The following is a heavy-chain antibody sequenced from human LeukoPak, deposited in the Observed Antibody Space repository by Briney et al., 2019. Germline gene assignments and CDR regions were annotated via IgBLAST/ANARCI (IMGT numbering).Heavy chain of an antibody. CDR1: GGTFSSYA. CDR2: IIPIFGTA. Sequence: SVKVSCKASGGTFSSYAISWVRQAPGQGLEWMGRIIPIFGTANYAQKFQGRVTITTDESTSTDYMELSSLRSEDTAVYYCARDRTAVAGTWNGADLKHNWFDPWGQGTLVTVSS. CDR3: ARDRTAVAGTWNGADLKHNWFDP. D-gene: IGHD6-19*01. J-gene: IGHJ5*02. V-gene: IGHV1-69*05.